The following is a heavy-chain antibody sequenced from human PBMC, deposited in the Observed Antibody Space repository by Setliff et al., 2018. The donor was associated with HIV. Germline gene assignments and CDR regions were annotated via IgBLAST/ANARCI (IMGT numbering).Heavy chain of an antibody. D-gene: IGHD3-10*01. V-gene: IGHV4-31*03. Sequence: SETLSLTCTVSGDSINTDGLYWAWIRQHPATGLEWIGYIHYNGITYYNPSLESRVSISVDLSKNQFSLKLNSVTVADTAVYYCARSKGGSKHGSFWDSWGQGILVTVSS. CDR3: ARSKGGSKHGSFWDS. J-gene: IGHJ5*02. CDR1: GDSINTDGLY. CDR2: IHYNGIT.